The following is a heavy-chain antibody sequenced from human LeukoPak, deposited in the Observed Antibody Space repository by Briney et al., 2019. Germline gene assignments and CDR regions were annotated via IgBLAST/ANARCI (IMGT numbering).Heavy chain of an antibody. CDR1: GGSVSSGSYY. D-gene: IGHD5-18*01. CDR3: AREPAWVTEKGYFDY. CDR2: IYYSGST. Sequence: SESLSLTCTVSGGSVSSGSYYWSWIRQPPGKGLEWIGYIYYSGSTNYNPSLKSRVTISVDTSKNQFSLKLSSVIAADTAVYYCAREPAWVTEKGYFDYWGQGTLVTVSS. J-gene: IGHJ4*02. V-gene: IGHV4-61*01.